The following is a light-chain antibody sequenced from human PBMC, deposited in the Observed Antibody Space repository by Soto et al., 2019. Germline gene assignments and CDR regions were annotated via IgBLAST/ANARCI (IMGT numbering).Light chain of an antibody. Sequence: LTQRSPASGSHGQSITRSCTGNSSDVGGYNYVSWYQQHPGKAPKLMIYEVSNRPSGVSNRFSGSKSGNTASLTISGLQAEDEADYYCSSYTSSSTLIFGTGTKVTVL. CDR3: SSYTSSSTLI. CDR1: SSDVGGYNY. CDR2: EVS. V-gene: IGLV2-14*01. J-gene: IGLJ1*01.